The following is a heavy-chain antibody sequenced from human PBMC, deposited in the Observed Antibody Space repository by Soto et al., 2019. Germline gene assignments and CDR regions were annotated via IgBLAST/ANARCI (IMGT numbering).Heavy chain of an antibody. V-gene: IGHV1-2*02. CDR3: ARGGGVGVAGSAAFDM. Sequence: QLHLVQSGAVVKKPGASVTVSCSAAGYPVTAYYMHWVRQAPGRGLEWMGGINPATGAAKYTQTFRGRVTMTRDTSTSTVFKELSGLTSEDPAVFYCARGGGVGVAGSAAFDMWGQGTVVTVSS. D-gene: IGHD3-3*01. CDR1: GYPVTAYY. CDR2: INPATGAA. J-gene: IGHJ3*02.